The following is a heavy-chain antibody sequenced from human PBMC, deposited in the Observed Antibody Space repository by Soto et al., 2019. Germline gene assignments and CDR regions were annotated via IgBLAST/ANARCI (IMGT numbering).Heavy chain of an antibody. V-gene: IGHV3-30-3*01. CDR2: ISYDGSNK. Sequence: GGSLRLSCAASGFTFSSYAMHWVRQAPGKGLEWVAVISYDGSNKYYADSVKGRFTISRDNSKNALYLQMNSLRAEDTAVYYCARDFRDGYNYYYYYYGMDVWGQGTTVTVSS. CDR1: GFTFSSYA. D-gene: IGHD5-12*01. J-gene: IGHJ6*02. CDR3: ARDFRDGYNYYYYYYGMDV.